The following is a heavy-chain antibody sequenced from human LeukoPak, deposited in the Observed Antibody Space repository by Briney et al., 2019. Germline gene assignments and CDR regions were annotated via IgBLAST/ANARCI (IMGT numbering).Heavy chain of an antibody. J-gene: IGHJ4*02. CDR2: INPNSGGT. V-gene: IGHV1-2*02. CDR3: ARGPYCTNGVCYGRYFDY. Sequence: AAVTVSCKASGYTFTGYYMHWVRQAPGQGLEWMGWINPNSGGTNYAQKFQGRVTMTRDTSISTAYMELSRLRSDDTAVYYCARGPYCTNGVCYGRYFDYWGQGTLVTVSS. CDR1: GYTFTGYY. D-gene: IGHD2-8*01.